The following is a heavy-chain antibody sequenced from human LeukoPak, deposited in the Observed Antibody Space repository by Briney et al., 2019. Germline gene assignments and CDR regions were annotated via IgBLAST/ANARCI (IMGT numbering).Heavy chain of an antibody. CDR1: GGSISSSNW. CDR3: ARALTDNLTGYGFYFDY. D-gene: IGHD3-9*01. Sequence: SETLSLTCAVSGGSISSSNWWSWVRQPPGKGLEWIGEIYHSGSTNYNPSLKSRVTISVDKSKNQFSLKLSSVTAADTAVYYCARALTDNLTGYGFYFDYWGQGTLVTVSS. J-gene: IGHJ4*02. CDR2: IYHSGST. V-gene: IGHV4-4*02.